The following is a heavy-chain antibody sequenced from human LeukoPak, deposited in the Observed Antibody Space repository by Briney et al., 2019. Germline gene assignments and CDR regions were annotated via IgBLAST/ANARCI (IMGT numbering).Heavy chain of an antibody. V-gene: IGHV1-24*01. Sequence: ASVKVSCKVSGYTVTELSMHWVRQSPGKGLEWMGGFHPEDGETIYAQEFQGRVTMTEDTSTDTAYMELSSLRSEDRAVYYCARDSGTTGEVKFDPWGQGTLVTVSS. J-gene: IGHJ5*02. CDR3: ARDSGTTGEVKFDP. CDR1: GYTVTELS. D-gene: IGHD3-10*01. CDR2: FHPEDGET.